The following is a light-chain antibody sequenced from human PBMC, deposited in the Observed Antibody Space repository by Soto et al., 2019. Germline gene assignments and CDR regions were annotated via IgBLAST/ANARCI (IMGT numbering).Light chain of an antibody. CDR3: SSYTSSSSPYV. V-gene: IGLV2-14*01. CDR1: NSDVGGYNY. Sequence: QSALTQHASVSGSPGQSITISCTGTNSDVGGYNYVSWYQEHPGKAPKLMIYEVSNRPSGVSNRFSGSKSGNTASLTISGLQAEDEADYYCSSYTSSSSPYVFGTGTKVTVL. CDR2: EVS. J-gene: IGLJ1*01.